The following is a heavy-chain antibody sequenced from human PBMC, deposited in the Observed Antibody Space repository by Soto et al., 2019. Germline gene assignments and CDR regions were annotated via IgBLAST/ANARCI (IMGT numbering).Heavy chain of an antibody. CDR1: GYIFTSYY. CDR2: INPFDGSR. D-gene: IGHD3-22*01. Sequence: GASVKVSCKASGYIFTSYYIHWVRQAPGQGLEWMGWINPFDGSRMFAQSFQGRVTMTRDTSTSTVYMEVSSLRSEDTAVYYCAKDYYDSSGYYPPALLFDYWGQGTLVTVSS. J-gene: IGHJ4*02. V-gene: IGHV1-46*01. CDR3: AKDYYDSSGYYPPALLFDY.